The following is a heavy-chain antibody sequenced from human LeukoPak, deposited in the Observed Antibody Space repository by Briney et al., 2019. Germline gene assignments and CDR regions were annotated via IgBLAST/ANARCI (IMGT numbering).Heavy chain of an antibody. D-gene: IGHD6-19*01. J-gene: IGHJ4*02. CDR1: GFTFSNYG. Sequence: GGSLRLSCAASGFTFSNYGMHWVRQAPGKGLEWVAFIRSDGINKYHADSVKGRFTISRDNSKNTLYLQMNSLRAADTAVYYCARAGSRQWLVDLFDYWGQGTLVTVSS. CDR2: IRSDGINK. V-gene: IGHV3-30*02. CDR3: ARAGSRQWLVDLFDY.